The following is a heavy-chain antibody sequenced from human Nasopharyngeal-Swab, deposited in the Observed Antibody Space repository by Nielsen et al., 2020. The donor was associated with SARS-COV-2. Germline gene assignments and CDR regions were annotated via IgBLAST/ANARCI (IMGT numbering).Heavy chain of an antibody. CDR3: AKAHVVVVAATQDAFDI. V-gene: IGHV3-23*01. D-gene: IGHD2-15*01. J-gene: IGHJ3*02. Sequence: GGSLRLSCAASGFTFSSYAMSWVRQAPGKGLEWVSAISGSGGSTYYADSVKGRFTISIDNSKNTLYLQMNSLRAEDTAVYYCAKAHVVVVAATQDAFDIWGQGTMVTVSS. CDR2: ISGSGGST. CDR1: GFTFSSYA.